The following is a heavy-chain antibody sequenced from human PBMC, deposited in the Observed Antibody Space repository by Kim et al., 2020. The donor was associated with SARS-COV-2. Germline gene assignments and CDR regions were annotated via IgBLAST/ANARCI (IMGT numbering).Heavy chain of an antibody. D-gene: IGHD3-10*01. V-gene: IGHV5-51*01. Sequence: GESLKISCKGSGYSFTSYWIGWVRQMPGKGLEWMGIIYPGDSDTRYSPSFQGQVTISADKSISTAYLQWSSLKASDTAMYYCARIVTMVRGVITIDAFDIWGQGTMVTVSS. CDR2: IYPGDSDT. CDR3: ARIVTMVRGVITIDAFDI. CDR1: GYSFTSYW. J-gene: IGHJ3*02.